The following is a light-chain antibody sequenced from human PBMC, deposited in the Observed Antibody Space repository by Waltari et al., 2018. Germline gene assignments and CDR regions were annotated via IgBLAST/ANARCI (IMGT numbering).Light chain of an antibody. Sequence: QLVLTQSPSASASLGASVKLTCTLSSGHSSNIIAWLQQQPGKGPRYLMKVNSDGSHRKGDEMPVRFSGSSSGAERYLTISRLQSEDEADYYCETGGHGTWVFGGGTKLTVL. V-gene: IGLV4-69*01. J-gene: IGLJ3*02. CDR3: ETGGHGTWV. CDR1: SGHSSNI. CDR2: VNSDGSH.